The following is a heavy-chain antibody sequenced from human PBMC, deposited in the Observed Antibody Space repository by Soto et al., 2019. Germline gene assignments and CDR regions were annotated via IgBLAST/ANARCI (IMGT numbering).Heavy chain of an antibody. CDR3: AREKGCSGRSCYLIDY. Sequence: QVQLQESGPGLVKPSQTLSLTCTVSGGSISRGGYYWSWIRQHPGKGLEWIGYIYYSGSTYYNPSLKSRVTISVDTSKNQFSLKLTSVTAADTAVYYCAREKGCSGRSCYLIDYWGQGTLVTVSS. D-gene: IGHD2-15*01. CDR2: IYYSGST. CDR1: GGSISRGGYY. V-gene: IGHV4-31*03. J-gene: IGHJ4*02.